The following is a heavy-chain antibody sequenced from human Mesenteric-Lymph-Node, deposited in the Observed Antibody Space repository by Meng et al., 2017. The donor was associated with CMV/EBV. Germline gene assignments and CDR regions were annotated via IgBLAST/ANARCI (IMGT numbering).Heavy chain of an antibody. D-gene: IGHD5-12*01. CDR1: GDTVSSSA. J-gene: IGHJ4*02. V-gene: IGHV1-3*01. CDR2: INAGNGNT. Sequence: KASGDTVSSSAMHWVRQAPGQRLEWMGWINAGNGNTKYSQEFQGRVTITRDTSASTAYMELSSLRSEDTAVYYCARSGYDFYISFDYWGQGTLVTVSS. CDR3: ARSGYDFYISFDY.